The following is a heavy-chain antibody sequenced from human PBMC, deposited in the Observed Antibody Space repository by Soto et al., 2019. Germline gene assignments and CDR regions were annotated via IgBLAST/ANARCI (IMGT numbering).Heavy chain of an antibody. D-gene: IGHD3-22*01. CDR3: ARDRGPSSGYYPYWFDP. CDR1: GDTFSSYA. CDR2: IIPIFGTA. Sequence: QVQLVQSGAEVKKPGSSVKASCKASGDTFSSYAITWVQEAPGQGLKWMGGIIPIFGTANYAQKFQGRVTITADESTSTAYMELSSLRSEDTVVYYCARDRGPSSGYYPYWFDPWGQGTLVTVSS. V-gene: IGHV1-69*12. J-gene: IGHJ5*02.